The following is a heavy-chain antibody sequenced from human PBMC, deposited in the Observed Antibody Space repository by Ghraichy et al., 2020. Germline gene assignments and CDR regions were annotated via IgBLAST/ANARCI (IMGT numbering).Heavy chain of an antibody. CDR1: GFTFSSYA. CDR3: AKDFPAGITMIVVVTPPAFDI. Sequence: GGSLRLSCAASGFTFSSYAMSWVRQAPGKGLEWVSAISGSGGSTYYADSVKGRFTISRDNSKNTLYLQMNSLRAEDTAVYYCAKDFPAGITMIVVVTPPAFDIWGQGTMVTVSS. CDR2: ISGSGGST. V-gene: IGHV3-23*01. J-gene: IGHJ3*02. D-gene: IGHD3-22*01.